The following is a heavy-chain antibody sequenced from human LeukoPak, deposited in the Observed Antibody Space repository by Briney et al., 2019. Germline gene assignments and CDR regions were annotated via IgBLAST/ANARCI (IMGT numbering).Heavy chain of an antibody. Sequence: GSLRLSCAASGFTFSNYAMCWVRQPPGKGLEWIGEINHSGSTNYNPSLKSRVTISVDTSKNQFSLKLSSVTAADTAVYYCARSATSDGLNWFDPWGQGTLVTVSS. V-gene: IGHV4-34*01. J-gene: IGHJ5*02. CDR2: INHSGST. CDR1: GFTFSNYA. CDR3: ARSATSDGLNWFDP. D-gene: IGHD5-12*01.